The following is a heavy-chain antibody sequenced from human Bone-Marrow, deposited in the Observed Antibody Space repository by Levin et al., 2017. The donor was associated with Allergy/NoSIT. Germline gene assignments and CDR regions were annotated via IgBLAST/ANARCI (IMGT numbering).Heavy chain of an antibody. CDR1: GGSVSSGSYY. V-gene: IGHV4-61*01. J-gene: IGHJ4*02. Sequence: NPSETLSLTCTVSGGSVSSGSYYWSWIRQPPGKGLEWIGYIYYSGSTNYNPSLKSRVTISVDTSKNQFSLKLSSVTAADTAVYYCASQLSGGYFDYWGQGTLVTVSS. D-gene: IGHD6-25*01. CDR3: ASQLSGGYFDY. CDR2: IYYSGST.